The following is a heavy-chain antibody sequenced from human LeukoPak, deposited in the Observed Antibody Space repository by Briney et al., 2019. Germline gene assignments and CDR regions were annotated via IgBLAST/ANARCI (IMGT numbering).Heavy chain of an antibody. CDR2: INHSGST. Sequence: SETLSLTCAVYGGSFSGYYWSRIRQPPGKGLEWIGEINHSGSTNYNPSLKSRVTISVDTSKNQFSLKLSSVTAADTAVYYCARGRLGYCSGTSCYALGFNWFDPWGQGTLVTVSS. CDR1: GGSFSGYY. D-gene: IGHD2-2*01. CDR3: ARGRLGYCSGTSCYALGFNWFDP. V-gene: IGHV4-34*01. J-gene: IGHJ5*02.